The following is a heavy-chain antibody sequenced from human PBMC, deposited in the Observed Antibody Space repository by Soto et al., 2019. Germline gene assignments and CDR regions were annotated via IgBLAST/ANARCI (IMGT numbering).Heavy chain of an antibody. CDR1: GGSISSGGYY. J-gene: IGHJ5*02. D-gene: IGHD2-15*01. V-gene: IGHV4-31*03. Sequence: SETLSLTCTFSGGSISSGGYYWSWIRQHPGKGLEWIGYIYYSGSTYYNPSLKSRVTISVDTSKNQFSLKLSSVTAADTAVYYCARTPTYCSGGSCYSPWFDPWGQGTLVTVSS. CDR3: ARTPTYCSGGSCYSPWFDP. CDR2: IYYSGST.